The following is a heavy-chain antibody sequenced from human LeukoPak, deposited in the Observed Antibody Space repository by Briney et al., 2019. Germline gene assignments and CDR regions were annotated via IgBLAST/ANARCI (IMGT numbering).Heavy chain of an antibody. CDR1: GFTFSDYY. CDR3: ASSPENWNLISSY. D-gene: IGHD1-7*01. Sequence: GGSLRLSCAASGFTFSDYYMSWIRQAPGKGLEWVSYVSSSGSTIYYADSVKGRFTISRDNAKNSLYLQMNSLRAEDTAVYYCASSPENWNLISSYWGQGTLVTVSS. V-gene: IGHV3-11*01. CDR2: VSSSGSTI. J-gene: IGHJ4*02.